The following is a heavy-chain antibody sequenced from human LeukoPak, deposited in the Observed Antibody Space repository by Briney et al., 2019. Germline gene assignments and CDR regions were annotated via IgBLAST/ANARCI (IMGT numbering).Heavy chain of an antibody. CDR1: GGSISSSSYY. CDR2: IYYSGST. J-gene: IGHJ3*02. Sequence: SETLSLTCTVSGGSISSSSYYWGWIRQPPGKGLEWIGSIYYSGSTYYNPSLKSRVTISVDTSKNQFSLKLSSVTAADTAVYYCARGDIVVVPARTLDAFDIWGQGTMVTVSS. V-gene: IGHV4-39*07. D-gene: IGHD2-2*01. CDR3: ARGDIVVVPARTLDAFDI.